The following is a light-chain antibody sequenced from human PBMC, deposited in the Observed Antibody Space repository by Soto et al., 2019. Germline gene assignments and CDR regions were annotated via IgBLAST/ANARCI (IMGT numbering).Light chain of an antibody. CDR3: QRYGSSPLIT. CDR1: QSISSSY. V-gene: IGKV3-20*01. Sequence: EIVLTQSPGTLSLSPGKRATLSCRASQSISSSYLAWYQQRPGQAPRLLIYGTSSRATGIPDRFSGSGSGTDFTLTISRLEPEDFAVYFCQRYGSSPLITFGQGTRLEIK. CDR2: GTS. J-gene: IGKJ5*01.